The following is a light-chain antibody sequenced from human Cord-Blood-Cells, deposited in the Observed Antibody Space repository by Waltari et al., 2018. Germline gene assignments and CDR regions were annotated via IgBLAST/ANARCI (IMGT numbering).Light chain of an antibody. V-gene: IGKV1-17*01. CDR2: AAS. J-gene: IGKJ1*01. Sequence: DIQMTQSPSSLSASVGDRVTITFLASQGIRNDLGWYQQKRGRAPKRLIEAASSVQSGVPARFSGSGSETEFTVTISSLQPEDCATYYCLQQKSYPGTFGQGTKVEIK. CDR1: QGIRND. CDR3: LQQKSYPGT.